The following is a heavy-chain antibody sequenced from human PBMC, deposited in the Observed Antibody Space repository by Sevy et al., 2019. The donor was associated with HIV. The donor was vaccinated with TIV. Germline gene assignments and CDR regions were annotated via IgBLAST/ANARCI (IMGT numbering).Heavy chain of an antibody. J-gene: IGHJ2*01. CDR2: ISYDGSNK. Sequence: GSLRLSCAASGFTFSSYGMHWVRQAPGKGLEWVAVISYDGSNKYYADSVKGRFTISRDNSKNTLYLQMNSLRAEDTAVYYCAKGKGDGYNRYFDLWGRGTLVTVSS. V-gene: IGHV3-30*18. D-gene: IGHD5-12*01. CDR3: AKGKGDGYNRYFDL. CDR1: GFTFSSYG.